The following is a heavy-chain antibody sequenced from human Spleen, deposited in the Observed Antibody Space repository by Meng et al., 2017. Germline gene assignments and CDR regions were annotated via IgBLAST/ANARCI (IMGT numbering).Heavy chain of an antibody. CDR3: ARDFTSGSSGDP. J-gene: IGHJ5*02. Sequence: QVQLVQSGAEMKKPGASVKVSCKASAYGFTTYDIHWVRLAPGQRLEWMGWIKAGNGNTKYAQKFQGRVTITRDTSASTAYMELSTLRSEDTAVYYCARDFTSGSSGDPWGQGTLVTVSS. D-gene: IGHD6-19*01. V-gene: IGHV1-3*01. CDR1: AYGFTTYD. CDR2: IKAGNGNT.